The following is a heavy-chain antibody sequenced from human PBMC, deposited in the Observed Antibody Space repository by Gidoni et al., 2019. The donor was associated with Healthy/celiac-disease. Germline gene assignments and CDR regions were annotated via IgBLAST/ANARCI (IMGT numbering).Heavy chain of an antibody. CDR1: GFTFSSYW. CDR2: INSDGSST. D-gene: IGHD6-19*01. Sequence: AASGFTFSSYWMHWVRQAPGKGLVWVSRINSDGSSTSYADSVKARFTISRDNAKNTLYLQMNSLRAEDTAVDYCARAIAVAAPTDYWGQGTLVTVSS. CDR3: ARAIAVAAPTDY. V-gene: IGHV3-74*01. J-gene: IGHJ4*02.